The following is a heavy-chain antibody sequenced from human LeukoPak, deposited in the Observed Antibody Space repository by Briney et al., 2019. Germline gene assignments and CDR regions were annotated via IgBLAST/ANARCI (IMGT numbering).Heavy chain of an antibody. V-gene: IGHV1-8*01. CDR3: AREESGGLSWGMDV. Sequence: ASVKVSCKASGYTFTSYDINWVRQATGQGLEWMGWMNPNSGNTGNAQKFQGRVTMTRNTSISTAYMELSSLRSEDTAVYFCAREESGGLSWGMDVWGQGTTVTVSS. D-gene: IGHD3-10*01. CDR2: MNPNSGNT. J-gene: IGHJ6*02. CDR1: GYTFTSYD.